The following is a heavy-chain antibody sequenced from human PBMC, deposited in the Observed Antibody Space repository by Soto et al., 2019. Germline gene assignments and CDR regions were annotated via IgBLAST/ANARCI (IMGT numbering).Heavy chain of an antibody. D-gene: IGHD6-19*01. CDR2: IGTAGDT. J-gene: IGHJ3*02. V-gene: IGHV3-13*01. Sequence: EVQLVESGGGLVQPGGSPRLSCAASGFTFSSYDMHWVRQATGKGLEWVSAIGTAGDTYYPGSVKGRFTISRENAKNSLYLQMNSLRAGDTAGYYCARVGIAVAGPTNAFDIWGQGTMVTVSS. CDR3: ARVGIAVAGPTNAFDI. CDR1: GFTFSSYD.